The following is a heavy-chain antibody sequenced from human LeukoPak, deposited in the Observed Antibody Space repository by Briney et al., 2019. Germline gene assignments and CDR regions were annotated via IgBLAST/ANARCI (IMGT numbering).Heavy chain of an antibody. J-gene: IGHJ4*02. CDR2: ISSSTNTI. Sequence: PGGSLRLSGEVSGFPFTLYNMNWVRQAPGKGLDWLSYISSSTNTIYYADSVKGRFTISRDNAKNSLYLQMNGLGAEDTAVYYCARELNGYGYYFFDYWGPGTLVTVSS. CDR3: ARELNGYGYYFFDY. V-gene: IGHV3-48*04. CDR1: GFPFTLYN. D-gene: IGHD3-16*01.